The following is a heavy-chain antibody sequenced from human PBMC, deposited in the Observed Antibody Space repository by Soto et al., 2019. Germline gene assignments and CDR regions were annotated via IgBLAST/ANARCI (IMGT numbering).Heavy chain of an antibody. CDR2: ISSSSSYI. V-gene: IGHV3-21*01. J-gene: IGHJ3*02. CDR3: ARDSTDAFDI. Sequence: GWSLRLSCAASGFTVSSYSMNWVRQAPGKGLEWVSSISSSSSYIYYADSVKGRFTISRDNAKNSLYLQMNSLRAEDTAVYYCARDSTDAFDIWGQGTMATVSS. CDR1: GFTVSSYS.